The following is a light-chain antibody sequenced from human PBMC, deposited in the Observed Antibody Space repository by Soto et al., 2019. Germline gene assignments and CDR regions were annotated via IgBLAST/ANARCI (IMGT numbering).Light chain of an antibody. J-gene: IGKJ5*01. V-gene: IGKV1-12*01. CDR2: AAS. CDR3: QQANSFPIT. Sequence: DIQMTQTPSSLSASVGDRVTITCRASQSISSCLNWYQQKPGKAPKLLIYAASSLQSGVPPRFSGSGSGTDFTLTISSLQPEDFATYFCQQANSFPITFGQGTRLEIK. CDR1: QSISSC.